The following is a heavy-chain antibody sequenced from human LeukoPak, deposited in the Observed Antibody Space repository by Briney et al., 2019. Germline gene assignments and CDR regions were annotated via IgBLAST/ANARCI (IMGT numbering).Heavy chain of an antibody. D-gene: IGHD2-2*03. V-gene: IGHV3-33*01. CDR3: ARDGFCSSSSCYPLNWFDP. CDR2: IWHDGSNK. Sequence: GRSLRLSCAASGFTFSNYGMHWVRQAPGKGLEWVAVIWHDGSNKYYADSVKGRFTISRDNAKNKLYLQMNSLRAEDTAAYYCARDGFCSSSSCYPLNWFDPWGQGTLVTVSS. CDR1: GFTFSNYG. J-gene: IGHJ5*02.